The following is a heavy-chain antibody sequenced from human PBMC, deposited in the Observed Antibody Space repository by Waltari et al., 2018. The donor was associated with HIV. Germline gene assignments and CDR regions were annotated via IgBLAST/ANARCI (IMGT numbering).Heavy chain of an antibody. D-gene: IGHD3-22*01. Sequence: QVHLVQSGAEVKKPGASVRVSCKASGYTFTSYAIHWVRQAPGQRLEWMGWINAGNGNTKSSQNFQGRVTITRDTSASTAYMELSSLRSEDTAVYYCARGRFPMIVVVPFDYWGQGTLVTVSS. V-gene: IGHV1-3*01. CDR1: GYTFTSYA. CDR2: INAGNGNT. CDR3: ARGRFPMIVVVPFDY. J-gene: IGHJ4*02.